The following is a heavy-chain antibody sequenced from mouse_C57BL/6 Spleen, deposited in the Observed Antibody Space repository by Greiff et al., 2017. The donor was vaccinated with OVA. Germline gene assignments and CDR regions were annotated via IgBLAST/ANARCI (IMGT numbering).Heavy chain of an antibody. J-gene: IGHJ3*01. CDR2: ISAGGSYT. Sequence: EVKLVEPGGGLVKPGGSLKLSCAASGFTFSSYAMSWVRQTPEQRLEWVATISAGGSYTYYPDNVKGRFTISRDNAKNNLYLQMSHLKAEDTAMYYCARDSSGYAPWGQGTLVTVSA. D-gene: IGHD3-2*02. CDR1: GFTFSSYA. CDR3: ARDSSGYAP. V-gene: IGHV5-4*01.